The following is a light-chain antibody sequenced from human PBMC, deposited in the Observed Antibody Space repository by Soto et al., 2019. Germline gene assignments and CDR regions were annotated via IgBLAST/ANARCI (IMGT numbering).Light chain of an antibody. Sequence: QSALTQPASVSGSPGQSITISCTGTSSDVGGYNYVSWYQQHPGKAPKLMIYDVSNRPSGVSKRFSGSKSGNTASLTISGLQAEDEADYYCSSYTSSSTLVVFGGGTTLTVL. CDR1: SSDVGGYNY. CDR2: DVS. CDR3: SSYTSSSTLVV. V-gene: IGLV2-14*01. J-gene: IGLJ2*01.